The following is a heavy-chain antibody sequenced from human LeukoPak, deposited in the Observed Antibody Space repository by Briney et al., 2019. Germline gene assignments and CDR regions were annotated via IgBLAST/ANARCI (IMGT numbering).Heavy chain of an antibody. CDR3: ARANFLYCSSTTCLFDY. CDR1: GYTFTDHY. V-gene: IGHV1-2*02. D-gene: IGHD2-2*01. Sequence: HVASVKVSCKASGYTFTDHYMHWVRQAPGQGFEWMGWINPNDGDTNYAQKFQGRVTMTRDTSISTAHMEVSRLRSDDTAVYYCARANFLYCSSTTCLFDYWGQGTLVTVSS. J-gene: IGHJ4*02. CDR2: INPNDGDT.